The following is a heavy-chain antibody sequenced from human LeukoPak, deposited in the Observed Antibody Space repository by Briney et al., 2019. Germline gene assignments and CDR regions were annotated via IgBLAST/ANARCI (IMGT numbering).Heavy chain of an antibody. J-gene: IGHJ4*02. Sequence: GGSLRLSCAASGFTFSTPAMNWVRQVPGTGLEWVSSIDWDSSHIYYAASVKGRFAISRDNGRNSVYLQMNSLRAEDTAVYYCARDPLRYLRMGQYDYWGQGTLVAVSS. D-gene: IGHD3-9*01. V-gene: IGHV3-21*01. CDR3: ARDPLRYLRMGQYDY. CDR2: IDWDSSHI. CDR1: GFTFSTPA.